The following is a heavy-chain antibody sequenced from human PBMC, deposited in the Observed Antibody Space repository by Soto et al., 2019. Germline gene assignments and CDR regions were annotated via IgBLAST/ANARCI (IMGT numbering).Heavy chain of an antibody. CDR3: ARESWGSGRALDV. J-gene: IGHJ6*02. CDR1: GFTFSSYA. V-gene: IGHV3-30-3*01. D-gene: IGHD3-10*01. CDR2: ISYDGSNK. Sequence: QVQLVESGGGVVQPGRSLRLSCAASGFTFSSYAMHWVRQAPGKGLEWVAVISYDGSNKYYADSVKGRFTISRDNSKNTLYLQMNSLRAEDTAVYYCARESWGSGRALDVWGQGTTVTVSS.